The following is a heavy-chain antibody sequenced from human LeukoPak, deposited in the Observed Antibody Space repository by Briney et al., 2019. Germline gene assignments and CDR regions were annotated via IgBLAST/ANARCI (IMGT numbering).Heavy chain of an antibody. CDR3: ARVEEGTYYYDSSGYYYGAXWDX. CDR2: INPNSGGT. CDR1: GYTFTGYY. J-gene: IGHJ4*02. V-gene: IGHV1-2*02. D-gene: IGHD3-22*01. Sequence: ASVKVSCKASGYTFTGYYMHWVRQAPGQGLEWMGWINPNSGGTNYAQKFQGRVTMTRDTSISTAYMELSRLRSDDTAVYYCARVEEGTYYYDSSGYYYGAXWDXXXXGXLVTV.